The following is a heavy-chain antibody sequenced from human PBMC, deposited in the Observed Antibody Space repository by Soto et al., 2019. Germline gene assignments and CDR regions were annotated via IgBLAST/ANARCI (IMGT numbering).Heavy chain of an antibody. V-gene: IGHV3-23*01. D-gene: IGHD3-10*01. CDR2: ISGSGIST. J-gene: IGHJ5*02. Sequence: EVQLLESGGGMVQPGGSLRLSCAAYGFTFSSYAMSWVRQAPGKGLEWVSAISGSGISTYYADSVKGRFTISRDNSKNTLYLQINSLRADDTAMYYCARDHKFGEPPWGQGTLVTVSS. CDR3: ARDHKFGEPP. CDR1: GFTFSSYA.